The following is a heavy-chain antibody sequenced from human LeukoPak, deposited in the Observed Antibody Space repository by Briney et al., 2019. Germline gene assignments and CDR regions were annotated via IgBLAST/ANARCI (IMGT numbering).Heavy chain of an antibody. CDR2: LYYGVST. Sequence: GGSLRLSCVVSGFTVSGDYISWFRQAPGKGLEWVSVLYYGVSTFYKDSVKGRFTISRDNAKNSLYLQMNSLRAEDTAVYYCASWDHMGDYWGQGTLVTVSS. D-gene: IGHD1-26*01. V-gene: IGHV3-66*01. J-gene: IGHJ4*02. CDR1: GFTVSGDY. CDR3: ASWDHMGDY.